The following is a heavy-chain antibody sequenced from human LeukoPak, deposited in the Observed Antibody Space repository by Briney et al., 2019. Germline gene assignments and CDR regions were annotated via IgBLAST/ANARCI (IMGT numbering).Heavy chain of an antibody. V-gene: IGHV1-18*01. CDR1: GYTFTSYG. CDR3: ARDRRFLEWLSSSDDAFDI. CDR2: ISAYNGNT. Sequence: ASVKVSCKASGYTFTSYGISWVRQAPGQGLEWMGWISAYNGNTNYAQKLQGRVTMTTDTSTSTAYMELRSLRSDDTAVYYCARDRRFLEWLSSSDDAFDIWGQGTMVTVSS. J-gene: IGHJ3*02. D-gene: IGHD3-3*01.